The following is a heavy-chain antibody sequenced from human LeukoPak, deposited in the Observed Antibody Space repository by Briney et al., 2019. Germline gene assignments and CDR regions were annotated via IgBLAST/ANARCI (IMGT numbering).Heavy chain of an antibody. CDR1: GFTFSSYW. V-gene: IGHV3-74*01. D-gene: IGHD6-19*01. Sequence: PGGSLRLSCAASGFTFSSYWMHWVRQAPGKGLVWVSRINSDGSSTSYADSVKGRFTISRDNAKNTLYLQMNSLRAEDTAVYYCASRQVVAGPYFDYWGQGTLVTVSS. J-gene: IGHJ4*02. CDR2: INSDGSST. CDR3: ASRQVVAGPYFDY.